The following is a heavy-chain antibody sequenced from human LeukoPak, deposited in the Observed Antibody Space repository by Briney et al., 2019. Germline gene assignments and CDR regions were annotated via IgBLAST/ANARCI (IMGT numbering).Heavy chain of an antibody. D-gene: IGHD6-13*01. Sequence: SGGSLRLSCAASGFTFNNYAMSWVRQAPGKGLEWVSAISGSGGSTYYADSVKGRFTISRDNSKNTLYLQMNSLRAEDTAVYYCATRGIAAAARLVDYWGQGTLVTVSS. J-gene: IGHJ4*02. CDR1: GFTFNNYA. V-gene: IGHV3-23*01. CDR3: ATRGIAAAARLVDY. CDR2: ISGSGGST.